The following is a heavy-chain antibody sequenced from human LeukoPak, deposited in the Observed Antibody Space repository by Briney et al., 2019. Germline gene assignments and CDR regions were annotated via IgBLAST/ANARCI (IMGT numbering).Heavy chain of an antibody. CDR3: AREYSYGYDY. J-gene: IGHJ4*02. Sequence: SQTLSLTCTVSGGSISSGSYYWRWLRQPAGRGLEWIGRIYTSGSTNYNPSLKSRVTISVDTSKNQFSLKLSSVTAADTAVYYCAREYSYGYDYWGQGTLVTVSS. CDR2: IYTSGST. D-gene: IGHD5-18*01. V-gene: IGHV4-61*02. CDR1: GGSISSGSYY.